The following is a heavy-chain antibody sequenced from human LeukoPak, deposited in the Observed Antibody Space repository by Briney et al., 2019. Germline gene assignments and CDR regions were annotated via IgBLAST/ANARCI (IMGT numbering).Heavy chain of an antibody. V-gene: IGHV1-46*01. J-gene: IGHJ6*03. CDR1: GYTFTNYY. CDR3: ARDLGILQRNMDV. Sequence: GASVKVSCKASGYTFTNYYIHWVRQAPGQGLEWMGIINPSGGSTSYAQKFQGRVTMTRDTSTSTVYMELSSLRSEDTAVYYCARDLGILQRNMDVWGKGTTVTISS. D-gene: IGHD6-13*01. CDR2: INPSGGST.